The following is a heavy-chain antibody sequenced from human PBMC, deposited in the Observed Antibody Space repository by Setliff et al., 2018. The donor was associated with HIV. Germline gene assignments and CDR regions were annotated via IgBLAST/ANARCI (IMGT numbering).Heavy chain of an antibody. Sequence: PGGSLRLSCAASGLTFSDYFMSWIRQAPGKGLEWVSYISRSGDSIHYADSVKGRFTISRDNAKNSLYLQMNSLRAEDTAVYYCARGSGSGYYFDYWGQGTLVTAPQ. V-gene: IGHV3-11*01. J-gene: IGHJ4*02. D-gene: IGHD3-3*01. CDR3: ARGSGSGYYFDY. CDR2: ISRSGDSI. CDR1: GLTFSDYF.